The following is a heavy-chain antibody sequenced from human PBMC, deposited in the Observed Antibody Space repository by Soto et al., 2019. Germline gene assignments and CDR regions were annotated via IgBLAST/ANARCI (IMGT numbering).Heavy chain of an antibody. Sequence: GGSLRLSCAASGFTFSNYAMTWVRQAPGKGLEWVSAIGGSDGATYYADSVKGRFTISRNNSRNTLYLQMNSLRAEDTALYYCAKGARYFDWLSFDYWGQGILVTAPQ. D-gene: IGHD3-9*01. CDR3: AKGARYFDWLSFDY. J-gene: IGHJ4*02. CDR2: IGGSDGAT. V-gene: IGHV3-23*01. CDR1: GFTFSNYA.